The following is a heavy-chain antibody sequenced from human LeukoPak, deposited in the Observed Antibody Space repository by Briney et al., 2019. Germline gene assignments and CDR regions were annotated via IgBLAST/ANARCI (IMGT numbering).Heavy chain of an antibody. CDR1: GFTFRSYAM. CDR3: ARDSSAPRSYFALDV. V-gene: IGHV4-34*09. Sequence: LRLSCAASGFTFRSYAMNWVRQAPGKGLEWIGDVSLDGITNYNPSLLGRVTISLDESAKQVSLRLTSVTAADTAIYYRARDSSAPRSYFALDVWGQGTTVTVSS. CDR2: VSLDGIT. J-gene: IGHJ6*01. D-gene: IGHD6-19*01.